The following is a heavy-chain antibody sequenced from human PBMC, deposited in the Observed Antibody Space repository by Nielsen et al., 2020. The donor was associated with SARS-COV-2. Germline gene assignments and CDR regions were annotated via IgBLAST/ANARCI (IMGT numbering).Heavy chain of an antibody. J-gene: IGHJ4*02. CDR2: IDPSDSYT. V-gene: IGHV5-10-1*01. CDR3: ARLYGDDVEVDY. CDR1: GYSFTSYW. Sequence: GESLKISCKGSGYSFTSYWISWVRQMPGKGLEWMGRIDPSDSYTNYSPSFQGHVTISADKSISTAYLQWSSLKTSDTAMYYCARLYGDDVEVDYWGQGTLVTVSS. D-gene: IGHD4-17*01.